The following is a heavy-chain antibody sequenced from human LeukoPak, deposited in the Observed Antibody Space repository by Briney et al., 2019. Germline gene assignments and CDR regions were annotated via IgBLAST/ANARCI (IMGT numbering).Heavy chain of an antibody. D-gene: IGHD3-10*01. V-gene: IGHV3-23*01. CDR1: GFTFSSYA. CDR3: AKVMTRTMVRGVPPSDY. CDR2: ISGSGGST. J-gene: IGHJ4*02. Sequence: AGGSLRLPCAASGFTFSSYAMSWVRQAPGKGLEWVSAISGSGGSTYYADSVKGRFTISRDNSKNTLYLQMNSLRAEDTAVYYCAKVMTRTMVRGVPPSDYWGQGTLVTVSS.